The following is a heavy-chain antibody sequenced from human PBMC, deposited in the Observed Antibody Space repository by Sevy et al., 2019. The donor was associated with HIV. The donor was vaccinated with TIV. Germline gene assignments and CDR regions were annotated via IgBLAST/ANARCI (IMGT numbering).Heavy chain of an antibody. J-gene: IGHJ4*02. CDR2: LSFGCGEI. CDR1: GFTFSKYS. Sequence: GGSLRLSCAASGFTFSKYSMSWVRQPPGKGLEWVSTLSFGCGEINYADSVKGRFTISRDNSKSSVYLQMNNLRPEDTAVYYCAREGCNKPHDYWGQGTLVTVSP. D-gene: IGHD2-8*01. CDR3: AREGCNKPHDY. V-gene: IGHV3-23*01.